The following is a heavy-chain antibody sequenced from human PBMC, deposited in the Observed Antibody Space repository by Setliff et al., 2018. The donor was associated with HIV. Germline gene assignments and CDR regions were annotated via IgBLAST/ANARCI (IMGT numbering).Heavy chain of an antibody. V-gene: IGHV1-69*13. CDR1: GGTFSSYA. D-gene: IGHD6-19*01. CDR2: IIPIFGTA. CDR3: AAFLHPERWLGGFDY. J-gene: IGHJ4*02. Sequence: ASVKVSCKASGGTFSSYAISWVRQAPGQGLELMGGIIPIFGTANYAQKFQGRVTITADESTSTAYMERSSLRSEAMAVYYCAAFLHPERWLGGFDYWGQGTMVTVSS.